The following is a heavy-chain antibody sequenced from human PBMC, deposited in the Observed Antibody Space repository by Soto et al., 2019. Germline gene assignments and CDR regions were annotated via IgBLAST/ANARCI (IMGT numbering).Heavy chain of an antibody. D-gene: IGHD4-4*01. Sequence: PSETLSLTCAVYGWYFSEYYSSWIRQPPGKGLEWIGEINHSGSTNYNSSLKSRVTISVDTSKNQFSLKLSSVTAADTAVFYCARVATVTTSYYYYGMDVWGQGTTVTVSS. V-gene: IGHV4-34*01. CDR3: ARVATVTTSYYYYGMDV. CDR2: INHSGST. CDR1: GWYFSEYY. J-gene: IGHJ6*02.